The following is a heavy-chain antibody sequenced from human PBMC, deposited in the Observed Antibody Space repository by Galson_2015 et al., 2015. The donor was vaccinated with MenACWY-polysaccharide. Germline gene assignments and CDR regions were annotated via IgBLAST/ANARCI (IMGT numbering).Heavy chain of an antibody. Sequence: SLRLSCAASGFTFSSYAMSWVRQAPGKGLEWVTAISGSGRSTYYADSVKGRFTISRDNSKNTLYLQMNSLRAEDTAVYYCARDVMIVVSSDYWGQGTLVTVSS. D-gene: IGHD3-22*01. J-gene: IGHJ4*02. CDR1: GFTFSSYA. V-gene: IGHV3-23*01. CDR3: ARDVMIVVSSDY. CDR2: ISGSGRST.